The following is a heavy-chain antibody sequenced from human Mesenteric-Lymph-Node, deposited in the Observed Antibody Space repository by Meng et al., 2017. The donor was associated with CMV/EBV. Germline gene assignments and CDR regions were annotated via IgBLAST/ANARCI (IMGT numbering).Heavy chain of an antibody. CDR1: GFTFSNYW. Sequence: GESLKISCGASGFTFSNYWMSWVRQAPGKGLEWVSAISGSGGSTYYADSVKGRFTISRDNAKNSLYLQMNSLRAEDTAVYYCARWDDCSSTSCYTDYFDYWGQGTLVTVSS. V-gene: IGHV3-23*01. CDR2: ISGSGGST. J-gene: IGHJ4*02. CDR3: ARWDDCSSTSCYTDYFDY. D-gene: IGHD2-2*02.